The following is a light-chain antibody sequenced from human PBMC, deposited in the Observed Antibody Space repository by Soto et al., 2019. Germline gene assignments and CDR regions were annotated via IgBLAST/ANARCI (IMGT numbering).Light chain of an antibody. V-gene: IGKV1-27*01. CDR1: QGISNY. Sequence: DIQMTQSPSSLSASIGDRVTITCRASQGISNYLAWYQQRPGKVPKLLIFAASTLHAGVPSRFSGSGSGTDFTLTISSLQTEDIATYYCQNYKSVPRTFGGGTKVDIK. J-gene: IGKJ4*01. CDR3: QNYKSVPRT. CDR2: AAS.